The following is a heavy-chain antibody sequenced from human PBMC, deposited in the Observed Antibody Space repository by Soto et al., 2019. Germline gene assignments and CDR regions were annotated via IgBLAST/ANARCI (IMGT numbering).Heavy chain of an antibody. V-gene: IGHV1-69*01. CDR1: GGTFSSYA. D-gene: IGHD2-15*01. CDR3: ARSQGGSSSLDIYYYYYYGMDV. J-gene: IGHJ6*02. Sequence: QVQLVQSGAEVKKPGSSVKVSCKAPGGTFSSYAISWVRQAPGQGLEGMGGITPIFGTAKYAQKFQGRVTITADESTSTGYMELSSLRSEDTAVYYCARSQGGSSSLDIYYYYYYGMDVWGQGTTVTVSS. CDR2: ITPIFGTA.